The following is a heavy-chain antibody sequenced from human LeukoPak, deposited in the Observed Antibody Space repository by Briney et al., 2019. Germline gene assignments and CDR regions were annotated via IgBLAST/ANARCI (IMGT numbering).Heavy chain of an antibody. CDR1: GFTFSNYT. J-gene: IGHJ4*02. V-gene: IGHV3-30-3*01. Sequence: GGSLRLSCVASGFTFSNYTMHWVRQAPGKGQEWVAVISYDGSNKYYADSVKGRFTISRDSSKNTLYLQMNSLRAEDTAVYYCAREAPIGAAGTLDYWGQGTLVTVSS. CDR3: AREAPIGAAGTLDY. CDR2: ISYDGSNK. D-gene: IGHD6-13*01.